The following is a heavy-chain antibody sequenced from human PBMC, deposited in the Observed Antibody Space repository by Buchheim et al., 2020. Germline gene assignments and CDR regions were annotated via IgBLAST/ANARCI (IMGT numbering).Heavy chain of an antibody. J-gene: IGHJ6*02. CDR3: ARSAKRYYDFWSGYYDYYYYGMDV. D-gene: IGHD3-3*01. CDR2: IYYSGST. CDR1: GGSISSGGYY. Sequence: QVQLQESGPGLVKPSQTLSLTCTVSGGSISSGGYYWSWIRQHPGKGLEWIGYIYYSGSTYYNPSLKSRVTISVDKSKNQVSLKLSSVTAADTAVYYCARSAKRYYDFWSGYYDYYYYGMDVWGQGTT. V-gene: IGHV4-31*03.